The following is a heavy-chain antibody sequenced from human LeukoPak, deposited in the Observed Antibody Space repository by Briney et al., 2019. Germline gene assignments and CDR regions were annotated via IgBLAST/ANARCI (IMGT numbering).Heavy chain of an antibody. CDR2: IYYSGST. CDR3: ARSIQHYYGSGSSFDY. V-gene: IGHV4-59*01. Sequence: SETLSLTCTVSGGSISSYYWSWIRQPPGKGLEWIGYIYYSGSTNYNPSLKSRVTISVDTFKNQFSLKLSSVTAADTAVYYCARSIQHYYGSGSSFDYWGQGTLVTVSS. J-gene: IGHJ4*02. D-gene: IGHD3-10*01. CDR1: GGSISSYY.